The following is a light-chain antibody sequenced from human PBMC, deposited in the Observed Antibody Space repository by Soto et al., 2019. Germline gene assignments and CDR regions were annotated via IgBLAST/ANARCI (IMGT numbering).Light chain of an antibody. J-gene: IGLJ2*01. CDR3: LSFDSSLSVV. Sequence: QSVLTQPPSVSGAPGQRVTISCTGSSSNIGAGYDVHWYQQLPGRAPKLLIYGNTNRPSGVPDRFSGSKSVTSASLAITGLQAEDEADYYCLSFDSSLSVVFGGGTKLTVL. CDR2: GNT. CDR1: SSNIGAGYD. V-gene: IGLV1-40*01.